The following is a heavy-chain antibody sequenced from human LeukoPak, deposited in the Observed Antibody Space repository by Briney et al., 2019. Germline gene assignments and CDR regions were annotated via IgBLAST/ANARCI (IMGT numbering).Heavy chain of an antibody. Sequence: PSETLSLTCAVYGGSFSGYYWSWIRQPPGKGLEWIGEINHSGSTNYNPSLKSRVTISVDTSKNQFSLKLSSVTAADTAVYYCARFGNPTDCTNGVCYPKGNYFDYWGQGTLVTVSS. CDR3: ARFGNPTDCTNGVCYPKGNYFDY. CDR1: GGSFSGYY. V-gene: IGHV4-34*01. D-gene: IGHD2-8*01. CDR2: INHSGST. J-gene: IGHJ4*02.